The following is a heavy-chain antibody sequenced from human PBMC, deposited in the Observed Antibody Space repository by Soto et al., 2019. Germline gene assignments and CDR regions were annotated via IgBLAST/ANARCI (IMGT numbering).Heavy chain of an antibody. D-gene: IGHD7-27*01. V-gene: IGHV1-46*01. Sequence: ASVNVSCKASGYTFTSYYMHWVRQAPGQGLEWXGXXNPXGXXXSXXXXFQGRVTMTRDTSTSTVYMELSSLRSQDTAVYYCASGLPRGYFDYWGQGTLVTVSS. J-gene: IGHJ4*02. CDR3: ASGLPRGYFDY. CDR1: GYTFTSYY. CDR2: XNPXGXXX.